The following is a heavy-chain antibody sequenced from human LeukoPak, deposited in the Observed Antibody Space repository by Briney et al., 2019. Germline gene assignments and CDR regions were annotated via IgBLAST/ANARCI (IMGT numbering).Heavy chain of an antibody. J-gene: IGHJ3*02. Sequence: GSLRLSCAASGFTFSTYTMNWVRQAPGKGLEWVGYIYYSGSTNYNPSLRSRVTISLDTPKRQFSLEVSSVTAADTAVYYCARSRGWPFDIWGQGTMVTVSS. D-gene: IGHD3-10*01. V-gene: IGHV4-59*01. CDR1: GFTFSTYT. CDR3: ARSRGWPFDI. CDR2: IYYSGST.